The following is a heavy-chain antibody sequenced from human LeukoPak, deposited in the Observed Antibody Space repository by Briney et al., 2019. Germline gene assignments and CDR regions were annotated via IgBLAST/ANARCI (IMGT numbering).Heavy chain of an antibody. V-gene: IGHV3-30*03. CDR1: GFTFSSYG. D-gene: IGHD6-19*01. CDR2: ISYDGSNK. CDR3: ARFRSPLAGFCDF. Sequence: GGSLRLSCAASGFTFSSYGMHWVRQAPGKGLEWVAVISYDGSNKYYADSVKGRFTISRDNSKNTLYLQMNSLRAEDTAVYYCARFRSPLAGFCDFWGQGTLVAVSS. J-gene: IGHJ4*02.